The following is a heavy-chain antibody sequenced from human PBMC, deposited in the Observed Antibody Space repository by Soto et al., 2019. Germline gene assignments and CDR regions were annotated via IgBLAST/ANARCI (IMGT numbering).Heavy chain of an antibody. CDR3: ARGGSYCSSTSCSTEYGMDV. V-gene: IGHV4-34*01. Sequence: PSETLSLTCAVYGGSFSGYYWSWIHQPPGKGLEWIGEINHSGSTNYNPSLKSRVTISVDTSKNQSSLKLSSVTAADTAVYYCARGGSYCSSTSCSTEYGMDVWGQGTTVTVSS. J-gene: IGHJ6*02. CDR2: INHSGST. CDR1: GGSFSGYY. D-gene: IGHD2-2*01.